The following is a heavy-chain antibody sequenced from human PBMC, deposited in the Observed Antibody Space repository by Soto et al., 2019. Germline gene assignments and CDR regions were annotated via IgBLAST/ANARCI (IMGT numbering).Heavy chain of an antibody. CDR1: GFTFGGYA. V-gene: IGHV3-49*03. CDR3: TRAMDSYGFPRETRFDA. D-gene: IGHD5-18*01. J-gene: IGHJ5*02. Sequence: PGGSLRLSCTASGFTFGGYAMSWFRQAPGKGLEWVGFIRSKAYGGTTEYAASVKGRFTISRDDSKSIAYLQINSLKNEDTDVYYCTRAMDSYGFPRETRFDAWGQGTLVTVSS. CDR2: IRSKAYGGTT.